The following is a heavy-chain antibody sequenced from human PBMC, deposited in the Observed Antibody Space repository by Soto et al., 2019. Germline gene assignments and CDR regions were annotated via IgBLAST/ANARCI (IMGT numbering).Heavy chain of an antibody. CDR2: MNPNTDNR. V-gene: IGHV1-8*01. CDR3: GRRQERSGPHYFDL. D-gene: IGHD6-25*01. CDR1: GLNFGTYD. J-gene: IGHJ4*02. Sequence: RAPAKVSCKASGLNFGTYDIPWVRQPPGQGLEGMGWMNPNTDNRGSAHTIQGRVTTTRNISITTAYMEMSSLRSDDTAVYFCGRRQERSGPHYFDLWGQGTPVTVSS.